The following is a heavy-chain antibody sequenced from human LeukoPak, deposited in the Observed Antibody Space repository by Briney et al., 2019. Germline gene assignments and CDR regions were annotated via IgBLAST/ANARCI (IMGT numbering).Heavy chain of an antibody. CDR1: GGSFSRYA. D-gene: IGHD1-26*01. CDR3: ARGGAIVGATPFDY. Sequence: ASVKVSCKASGGSFSRYAISWVRQAPGQGLEWMGGIIPIFGTANYAQKFQGRVTITADESTSTAYMELSSLRSEDTAVYYCARGGAIVGATPFDYWGQGTLVTVSS. J-gene: IGHJ4*02. CDR2: IIPIFGTA. V-gene: IGHV1-69*13.